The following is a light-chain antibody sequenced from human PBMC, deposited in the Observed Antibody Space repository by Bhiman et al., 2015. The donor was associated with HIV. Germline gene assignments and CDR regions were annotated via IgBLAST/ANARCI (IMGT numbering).Light chain of an antibody. V-gene: IGLV3-1*01. Sequence: SYEVTQPPSVSVSPGQTATITCSGETLSDRFVSWYQQRPRQSPVLVIFEGSWRPSGIPERFAGSTSGNTATLTISEAQSVDEADYYCQAWDSTTRVVFDGGTKLTVL. CDR1: TLSDRF. CDR3: QAWDSTTRVV. CDR2: EGS. J-gene: IGLJ3*02.